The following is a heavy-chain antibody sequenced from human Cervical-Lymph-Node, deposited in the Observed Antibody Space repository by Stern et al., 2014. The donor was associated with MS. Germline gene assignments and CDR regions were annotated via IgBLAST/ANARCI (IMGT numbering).Heavy chain of an antibody. CDR1: GYTFTSSF. D-gene: IGHD5-24*01. V-gene: IGHV1-46*01. J-gene: IGHJ4*02. CDR2: INPNGADT. CDR3: ATEEMAATGPRYMDY. Sequence: VQLVQSGAEVKKPGASVKVSCKASGYTFTSSFLHWVRQAPGQGLEWMGMINPNGADTTFAQKFQGRVTVTRDPYTRTDYLARSSLKSDDTALYYCATEEMAATGPRYMDYWGQGTLVTVSS.